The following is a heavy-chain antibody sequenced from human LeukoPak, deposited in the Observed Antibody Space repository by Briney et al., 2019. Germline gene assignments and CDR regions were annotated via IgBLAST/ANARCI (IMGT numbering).Heavy chain of an antibody. CDR3: AKSLVLRKSRGY. CDR2: ISGSGDST. V-gene: IGHV3-23*01. Sequence: GGSLRLSCAASGFTFSSYGMSWVRQAPGKGLEWVSGISGSGDSTYYADSVKGRFTISRDNSKNTLYVQMNSLRAEDTAVYYCAKSLVLRKSRGYWGQGTVVTVSS. D-gene: IGHD3-16*02. CDR1: GFTFSSYG. J-gene: IGHJ4*02.